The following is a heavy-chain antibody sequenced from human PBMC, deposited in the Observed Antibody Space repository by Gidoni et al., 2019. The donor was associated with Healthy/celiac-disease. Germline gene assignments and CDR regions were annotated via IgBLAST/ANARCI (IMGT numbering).Heavy chain of an antibody. CDR2: INPSGGST. V-gene: IGHV1-46*01. J-gene: IGHJ5*02. Sequence: QVQLVQSGAEVKKPGASVKVSCQASGYTFTSYYMHWVRQAPGQGLEWMGIINPSGGSTSYAQKFQGRVTMTRDTSTSTVYMELSSLRSEDTAVYYCARRPMVGYLGFDPWGQGTLVTVSS. D-gene: IGHD3-10*01. CDR3: ARRPMVGYLGFDP. CDR1: GYTFTSYY.